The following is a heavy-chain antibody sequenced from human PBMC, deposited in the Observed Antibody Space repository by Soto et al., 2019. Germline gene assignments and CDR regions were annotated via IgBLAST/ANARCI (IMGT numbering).Heavy chain of an antibody. D-gene: IGHD1-26*01. CDR3: AHAYGGRSPH. Sequence: QITLKESGPTLVKPTQTLTLTCTFSGFSLSTSRVGVGGIRQPPGKALEWLAVIYWDDAKTYRPSLKSRLTITKATSKNQDSFTMNNLDPGATATYYCAHAYGGRSPHWGQGTLVTVSS. CDR2: IYWDDAK. CDR1: GFSLSTSRVG. V-gene: IGHV2-5*02. J-gene: IGHJ4*02.